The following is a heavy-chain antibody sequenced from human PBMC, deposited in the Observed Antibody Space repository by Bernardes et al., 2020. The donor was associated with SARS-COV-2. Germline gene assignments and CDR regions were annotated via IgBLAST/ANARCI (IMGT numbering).Heavy chain of an antibody. CDR2: IYYSGST. V-gene: IGHV4-31*03. D-gene: IGHD3-10*01. Sequence: TLSLTCTVSGGSISSGGYYWSWIRQHPGKGLEWIGYIYYSGSTYYNPSLKSRVTISVDTSKNQFSLKLSSVTAADTAVYYCARDLFWGSGSYYNYYGMDVWGQGTTVTVSS. CDR3: ARDLFWGSGSYYNYYGMDV. J-gene: IGHJ6*02. CDR1: GGSISSGGYY.